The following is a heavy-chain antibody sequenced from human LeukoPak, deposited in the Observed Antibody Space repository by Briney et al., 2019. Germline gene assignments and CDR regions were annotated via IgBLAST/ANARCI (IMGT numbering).Heavy chain of an antibody. CDR1: GGSISSHY. J-gene: IGHJ4*02. Sequence: PSETLSLTCTVSGGSISSHYWSWIRQPPGKGLEWIGYIYYSGSTNYNPSLKSRVTISVDTSKNQFSLKLSSVTAADTAVYYCARGIAARPLGFDYWGQGTLVTVSS. CDR2: IYYSGST. V-gene: IGHV4-59*11. D-gene: IGHD6-6*01. CDR3: ARGIAARPLGFDY.